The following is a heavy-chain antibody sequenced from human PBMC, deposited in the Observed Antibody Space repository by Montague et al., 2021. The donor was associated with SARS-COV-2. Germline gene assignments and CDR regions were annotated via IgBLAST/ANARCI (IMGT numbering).Heavy chain of an antibody. J-gene: IGHJ5*02. Sequence: SETLSLTCAVYGGSFSVYYWSWIRQPPRRGLEWIGEINHSGTANYNPSLKSRVTISVDTSKNQFTLKLTSVTAADTAMYYCAKGRDGVRADSMRVWFDPWGQGTLVTVSS. V-gene: IGHV4-34*01. D-gene: IGHD2-8*01. CDR3: AKGRDGVRADSMRVWFDP. CDR2: INHSGTA. CDR1: GGSFSVYY.